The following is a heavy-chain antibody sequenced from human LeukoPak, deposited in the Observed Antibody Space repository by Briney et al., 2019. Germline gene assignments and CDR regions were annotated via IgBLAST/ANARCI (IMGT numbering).Heavy chain of an antibody. CDR3: ARDGDSTVDFDY. V-gene: IGHV3-74*01. D-gene: IGHD4-23*01. CDR1: GFTVMNYW. J-gene: IGHJ4*02. Sequence: PGGSLRPSFVASGFTVMNYWIRSGRQAPGKGLVWVSRSSSDGSSTVYADSVEGRFTISRYNAKNTLYLDMCSLRVGDTAVYYCARDGDSTVDFDYWGQGALVTVPP. CDR2: SSSDGSST.